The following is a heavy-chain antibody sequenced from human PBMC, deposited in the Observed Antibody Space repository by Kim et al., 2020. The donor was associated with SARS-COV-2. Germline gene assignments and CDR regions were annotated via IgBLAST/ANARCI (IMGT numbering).Heavy chain of an antibody. Sequence: ASVKVSCKASGYTFTSYGISWVRQAPGQGLEWMGWISAYNGNTNYAQKLQGRVTMTTDTSTSTAYMELRSLRSDDTAVYYCARDQSMVRGVIITQGAFDIWGQGTMVTVSS. CDR1: GYTFTSYG. D-gene: IGHD3-10*01. CDR2: ISAYNGNT. V-gene: IGHV1-18*01. CDR3: ARDQSMVRGVIITQGAFDI. J-gene: IGHJ3*02.